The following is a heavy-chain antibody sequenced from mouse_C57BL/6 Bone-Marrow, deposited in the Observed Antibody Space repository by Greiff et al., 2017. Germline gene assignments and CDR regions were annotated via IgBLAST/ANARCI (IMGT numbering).Heavy chain of an antibody. D-gene: IGHD2-10*02. CDR1: GYTFTSYW. V-gene: IGHV1-55*01. CDR3: ARRYGNPDAMDY. Sequence: QVQLQQPGAELVKPGASVKMSCKASGYTFTSYWITWVKQRPGQGLEWLGDIYPGSGSTNYNETFKSPATLTVDTSSSTAYMQLSSLTSEDSAVYYCARRYGNPDAMDYWGQGTSVTVSS. J-gene: IGHJ4*01. CDR2: IYPGSGST.